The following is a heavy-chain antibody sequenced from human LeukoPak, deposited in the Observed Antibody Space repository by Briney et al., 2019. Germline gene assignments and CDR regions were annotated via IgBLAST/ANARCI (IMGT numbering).Heavy chain of an antibody. V-gene: IGHV3-30*04. CDR3: ARDRLSSGWAYFDY. CDR2: ISYDGSNK. Sequence: PGRSLRLSCAASGFTFSSYAMHWVRQAPGKGLEWVAVISYDGSNKYYADSVKGRFTISRDNSNNTLYLQMNNLRAEDTAVYYCARDRLSSGWAYFDYWGQGTLVTVSS. CDR1: GFTFSSYA. J-gene: IGHJ4*02. D-gene: IGHD6-19*01.